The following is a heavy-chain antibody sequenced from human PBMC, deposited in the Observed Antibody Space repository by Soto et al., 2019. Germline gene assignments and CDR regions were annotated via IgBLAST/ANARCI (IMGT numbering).Heavy chain of an antibody. CDR3: ARELRGHYYYYYGMDV. CDR1: GFTFSSYA. D-gene: IGHD3-10*01. J-gene: IGHJ6*02. V-gene: IGHV3-30-3*01. Sequence: GGSLRLSCAASGFTFSSYAMHWVRQAPGKGLEWVAVISYDGSNKYYADSVKGRFTISRDNSKNTLYLQMNSLRAEDTAVYYCARELRGHYYYYYGMDVWGQGTTVTVSS. CDR2: ISYDGSNK.